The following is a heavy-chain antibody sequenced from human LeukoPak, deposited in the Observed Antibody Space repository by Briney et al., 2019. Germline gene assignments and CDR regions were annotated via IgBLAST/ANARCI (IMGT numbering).Heavy chain of an antibody. CDR1: GFTFSSYG. CDR3: ARPTWTNYMDV. D-gene: IGHD3/OR15-3a*01. CDR2: IRYDGSNK. V-gene: IGHV3-30*02. J-gene: IGHJ6*03. Sequence: PGGSLRLSCAASGFTFSSYGMHWVRQAPGKGLEWVAFIRYDGSNKYYADSVKGRFTISRDNAKNSVSLQMNSLRAEDTAVYFCARPTWTNYMDVWGKGTAVTISS.